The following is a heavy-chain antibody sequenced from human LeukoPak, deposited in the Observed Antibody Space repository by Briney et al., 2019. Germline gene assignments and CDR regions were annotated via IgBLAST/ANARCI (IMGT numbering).Heavy chain of an antibody. Sequence: SETLSLTCTVSGGSISSGGYYWSWIRQPPGKGLEWIGYIYHSGSTYYNPSLKSRVTISVDRSKNQFSLKLSSVTAADTAVYYCARGYSDSSSGPGFYYYYYMDVWGKGTTVTVSS. CDR3: ARGYSDSSSGPGFYYYYYMDV. CDR1: GGSISSGGYY. CDR2: IYHSGST. V-gene: IGHV4-30-2*01. J-gene: IGHJ6*03. D-gene: IGHD6-13*01.